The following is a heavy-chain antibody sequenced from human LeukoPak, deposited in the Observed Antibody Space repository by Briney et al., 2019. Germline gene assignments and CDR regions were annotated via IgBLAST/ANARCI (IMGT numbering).Heavy chain of an antibody. D-gene: IGHD3-16*02. V-gene: IGHV1-69*05. CDR3: ASGSYVWGSYRYTGPFDY. Sequence: SVKVSRKASGGTFSSYAISWVRQAPGQGLEWMGGIIPIFGTANYAQKFQGRVTITTDESTSTAYMELSSLRSEDTAVYYCASGSYVWGSYRYTGPFDYWGQGTLVTVSS. CDR1: GGTFSSYA. CDR2: IIPIFGTA. J-gene: IGHJ4*02.